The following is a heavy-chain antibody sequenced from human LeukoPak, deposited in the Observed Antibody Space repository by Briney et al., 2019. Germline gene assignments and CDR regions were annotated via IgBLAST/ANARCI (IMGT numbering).Heavy chain of an antibody. CDR1: GYSISSGYY. J-gene: IGHJ6*03. Sequence: SETLSLTCTVSGYSISSGYYWGWIRQSPGKGLEWVGTIYHSGSTYYNPSLKSRVTISVDTSRNQFSLKLRSVTAADTAMYYCARSFYMDVWGKGTTVTVSS. V-gene: IGHV4-38-2*02. CDR2: IYHSGST. CDR3: ARSFYMDV.